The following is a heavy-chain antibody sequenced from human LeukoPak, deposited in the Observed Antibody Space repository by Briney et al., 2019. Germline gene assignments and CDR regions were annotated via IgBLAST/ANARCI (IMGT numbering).Heavy chain of an antibody. CDR3: ARAQRPYCSSTSRYKPYYYYMDV. V-gene: IGHV4-4*07. CDR2: IYTSGST. CDR1: GGSISSYY. D-gene: IGHD2-2*02. J-gene: IGHJ6*03. Sequence: PSETLSLTCTVSGGSISSYYWSWIRQPAGKGLEWIGRIYTSGSTNYNPSLKSRVTMSVDTSKNQFSLKLSSVTAADTAVYYCARAQRPYCSSTSRYKPYYYYMDVWGKGTTVTVSS.